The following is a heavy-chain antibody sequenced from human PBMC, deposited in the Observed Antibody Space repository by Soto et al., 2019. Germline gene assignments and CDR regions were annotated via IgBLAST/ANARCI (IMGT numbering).Heavy chain of an antibody. J-gene: IGHJ4*02. CDR3: ARDSDFGVWSGYRD. CDR2: IYYSGST. D-gene: IGHD3-3*01. Sequence: SGTLSLTCTVSGGSISSYYWSWIRQPPGKGLEWIGYIYYSGSTNYNPSLKSRVTISVDTSKNQFSLKLSSVTAADTAVYYSARDSDFGVWSGYRDWGQGTLVTVSS. V-gene: IGHV4-59*01. CDR1: GGSISSYY.